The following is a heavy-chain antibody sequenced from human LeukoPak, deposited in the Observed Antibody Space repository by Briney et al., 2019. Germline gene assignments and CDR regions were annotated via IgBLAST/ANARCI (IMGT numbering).Heavy chain of an antibody. CDR3: AKFNGYGLVDI. J-gene: IGHJ3*02. CDR2: FYYSGST. D-gene: IGHD3-10*01. Sequence: PSETLPLTCTFPVGPISSYHWSWIRQPPGKGLGWIGYFYYSGSTNSNPSLKSRVTISEDTSNNQFSLKLTSVTPPDRAVYYGAKFNGYGLVDIWGQGTMVTVSS. CDR1: VGPISSYH. V-gene: IGHV4-59*01.